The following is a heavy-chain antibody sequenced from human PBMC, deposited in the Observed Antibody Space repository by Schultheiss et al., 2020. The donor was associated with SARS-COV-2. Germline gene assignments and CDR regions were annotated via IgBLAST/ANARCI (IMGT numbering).Heavy chain of an antibody. CDR1: GFTFSSYG. CDR3: ARYYYDSSGYYYSHGMDV. CDR2: IWYDGSNK. Sequence: GESLKISCAASGFTFSSYGMHWVRQAPGKGLEWVAVIWYDGSNKYYADSVKGRFTISRDNSKNTLYLQMNSLRAEDTAVYYCARYYYDSSGYYYSHGMDVWGQGTTVTVSS. D-gene: IGHD3-22*01. J-gene: IGHJ6*02. V-gene: IGHV3-33*01.